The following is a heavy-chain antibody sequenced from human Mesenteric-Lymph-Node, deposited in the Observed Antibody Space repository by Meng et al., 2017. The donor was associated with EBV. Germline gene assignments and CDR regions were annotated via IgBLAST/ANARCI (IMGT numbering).Heavy chain of an antibody. CDR1: GTSIGSGGSS. D-gene: IGHD6-19*01. CDR2: SIHTGNT. Sequence: QVQLQEAGSGLCKASQTLSLTCTVSGTSIGSGGSSWSWFRPPPGKGLEWIGYSIHTGNTFYNPSLQSRVTISLDRSKNQFSLNLSSVTAADTAVYYCAIVGQWLPIDYWGQGTLVTVSS. V-gene: IGHV4-30-2*01. J-gene: IGHJ4*02. CDR3: AIVGQWLPIDY.